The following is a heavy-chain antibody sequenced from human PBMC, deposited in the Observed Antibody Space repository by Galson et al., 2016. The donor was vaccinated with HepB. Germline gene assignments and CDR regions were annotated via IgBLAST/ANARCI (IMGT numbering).Heavy chain of an antibody. D-gene: IGHD3-22*01. CDR3: AKVRGDYYYDTSGLDAFDI. CDR2: ISYDGNNN. CDR1: GFTFGTHA. J-gene: IGHJ3*02. Sequence: SLRLSCAASGFTFGTHAMHRVRQAPGKGLEWVAVISYDGNNNYYVDSVKGRFTISRDNSQNTLFLQMNSLRTEDTAIYYCAKVRGDYYYDTSGLDAFDIWGKGTTVTVSS. V-gene: IGHV3-30*18.